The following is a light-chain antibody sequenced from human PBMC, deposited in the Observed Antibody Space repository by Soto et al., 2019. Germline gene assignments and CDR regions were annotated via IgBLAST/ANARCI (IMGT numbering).Light chain of an antibody. J-gene: IGLJ3*02. CDR2: DVY. CDR1: SSDVGGYNY. V-gene: IGLV2-14*03. Sequence: QSALTQPASVSGSPGQSITISCTGTSSDVGGYNYVSWYQQYPGKAPKLLIYDVYNRPSGVSNRFSGSKSGNTASLTISGLQAEDEAHYHCTSYTITDIVVFGGGTKLTVL. CDR3: TSYTITDIVV.